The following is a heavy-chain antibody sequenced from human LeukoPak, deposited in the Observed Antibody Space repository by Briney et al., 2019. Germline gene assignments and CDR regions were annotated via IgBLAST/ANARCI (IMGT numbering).Heavy chain of an antibody. CDR2: IKSKTDGGTT. CDR3: TTRFALTWVDY. V-gene: IGHV3-15*01. D-gene: IGHD3-10*01. Sequence: PGGSLRLSCAASGFTFSNAWMSWVRQAPGKGLEWVGRIKSKTDGGTTDYAAPVKGRSTISRDDSKNTLYLQMNSLKTEDTAVYYCTTRFALTWVDYWGQGTLVTVSS. J-gene: IGHJ4*02. CDR1: GFTFSNAW.